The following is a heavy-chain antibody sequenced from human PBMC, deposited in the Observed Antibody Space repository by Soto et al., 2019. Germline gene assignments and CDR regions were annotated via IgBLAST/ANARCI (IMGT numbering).Heavy chain of an antibody. CDR3: ARQNYDFWSGYYGYMDV. CDR1: GYNFTSYW. V-gene: IGHV5-51*01. D-gene: IGHD3-3*01. CDR2: IYPGDSDT. Sequence: PGESLKISCKGSGYNFTSYWIGWVRQMPGKGLEWMGIIYPGDSDTRYSPSFQGQVTISADKSISTAYLQWSSLKASDTAMYYCARQNYDFWSGYYGYMDVWGKGTTVTVSS. J-gene: IGHJ6*03.